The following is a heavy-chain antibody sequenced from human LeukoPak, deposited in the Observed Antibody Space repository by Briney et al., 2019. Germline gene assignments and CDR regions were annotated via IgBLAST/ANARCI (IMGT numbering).Heavy chain of an antibody. CDR1: GFPFSSYA. V-gene: IGHV3-23*01. J-gene: IGHJ6*02. CDR3: AKGGDILTGYYYYYGMDV. Sequence: GGSLRLSCAASGFPFSSYAMSWVRQPPGKGLEWVSAISGSGGSTYYADSVKGRFTISRDNSKNTLYLQMNSLRAEDTAVYYCAKGGDILTGYYYYYGMDVWGQGTTVTVSS. CDR2: ISGSGGST. D-gene: IGHD3-9*01.